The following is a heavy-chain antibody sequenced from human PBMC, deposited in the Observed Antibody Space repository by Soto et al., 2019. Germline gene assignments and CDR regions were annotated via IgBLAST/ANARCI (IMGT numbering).Heavy chain of an antibody. D-gene: IGHD1-26*01. V-gene: IGHV3-11*05. CDR1: GFTFSDYY. Sequence: QVQLVESGGGLVEPGGSLRLSCGASGFTFSDYYMTWIRQAPGKGLEWVSYIAGTSYYTNYADSVKGRFIIPRDNAKSSLYLQMKSLRAEDTAVYYCARAKSSGRDDAFDIWGQGTVVTVSS. J-gene: IGHJ3*02. CDR2: IAGTSYYT. CDR3: ARAKSSGRDDAFDI.